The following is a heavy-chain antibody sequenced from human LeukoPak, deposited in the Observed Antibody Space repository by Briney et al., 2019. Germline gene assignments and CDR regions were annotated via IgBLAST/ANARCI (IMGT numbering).Heavy chain of an antibody. CDR3: ARGPTISETGYFDY. CDR1: GVSFSTYY. CDR2: INHRGDT. Sequence: PSETLSLTCAVYGVSFSTYYWSWLRQSPGKGLEWIAEINHRGDTNYNPSVKSRVTISVDTSKSQFSLKVSSLTAADTAVYYCARGPTISETGYFDYWGQGTLVTVSS. J-gene: IGHJ4*03. D-gene: IGHD1-1*01. V-gene: IGHV4-34*01.